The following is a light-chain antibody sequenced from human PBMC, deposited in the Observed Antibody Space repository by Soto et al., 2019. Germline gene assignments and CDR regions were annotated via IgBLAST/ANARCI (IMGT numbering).Light chain of an antibody. J-gene: IGKJ4*01. CDR2: GAS. CDR3: QQYRSSPPLT. V-gene: IGKV3-20*01. Sequence: EIVLTQSPGTLSLSPGERATLSCRASQSVSSSYLAWYQQNPGQAPRLLIYGASSRATGIPDRFSGSGSGTDFTLTISRLEPEDFAVYYCQQYRSSPPLTFGGGTKVAIK. CDR1: QSVSSSY.